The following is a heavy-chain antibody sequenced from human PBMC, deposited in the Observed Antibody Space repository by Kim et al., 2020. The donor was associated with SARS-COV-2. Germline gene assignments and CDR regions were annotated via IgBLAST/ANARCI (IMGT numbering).Heavy chain of an antibody. D-gene: IGHD3-22*01. V-gene: IGHV6-1*01. CDR2: TYYRSKWYN. CDR1: GDSVSSNSAA. Sequence: TLSLTCAISGDSVSSNSAAWNWIRQSPSRGLEWLGRTYYRSKWYNDYAVSVKSRITINPDTSKNQFSLQLNSVTPEDTAVYYCASDYDSSGADAFDIWGQGTMVTVSS. J-gene: IGHJ3*02. CDR3: ASDYDSSGADAFDI.